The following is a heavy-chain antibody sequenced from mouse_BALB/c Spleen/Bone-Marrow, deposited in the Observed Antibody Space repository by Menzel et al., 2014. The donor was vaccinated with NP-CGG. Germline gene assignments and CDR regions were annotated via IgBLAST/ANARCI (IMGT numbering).Heavy chain of an antibody. CDR2: IYPGDGET. CDR3: ASVYDYGRGYAMDY. Sequence: VQVVESGAELVRPGSSVKISCKASGYAFSNYGMNWVKQRPGQGLEWIGQIYPGDGETNYNGEFEGRVTLTADKSSSTAYMQVSSLTSEDSAVYFCASVYDYGRGYAMDYWGQGTSVTVSS. V-gene: IGHV1-80*01. J-gene: IGHJ4*01. D-gene: IGHD2-4*01. CDR1: GYAFSNYG.